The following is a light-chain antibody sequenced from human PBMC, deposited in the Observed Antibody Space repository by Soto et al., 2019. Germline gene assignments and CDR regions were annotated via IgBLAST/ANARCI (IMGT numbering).Light chain of an antibody. CDR3: AAWDDSLNGYV. Sequence: QSVLTQPPSVSGAPGQRVTISCTGSSSNIGAGYPVHWYQQLPGTAPKLLVAGNRPSGVPDRFSGSKSGTSASLAISGLQSEDEADYYCAAWDDSLNGYVFGTGTQLTVL. J-gene: IGLJ1*01. V-gene: IGLV1-40*01. CDR2: G. CDR1: SSNIGAGYP.